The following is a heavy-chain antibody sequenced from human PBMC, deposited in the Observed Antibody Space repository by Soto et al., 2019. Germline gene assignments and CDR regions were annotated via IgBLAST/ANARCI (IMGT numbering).Heavy chain of an antibody. V-gene: IGHV3-23*01. Sequence: EVQLLESGGGLEQPGGSLRLSCAASGFTFTSYAMGWVRQAPGKGLEWVSSISGGADITNYADSVKGRFTISRDNSRDTLYLQMNSLRVEDTALYYCTRLPIMTTVTHYLHNWGQGALVTVSS. CDR1: GFTFTSYA. J-gene: IGHJ4*02. D-gene: IGHD4-17*01. CDR3: TRLPIMTTVTHYLHN. CDR2: ISGGADIT.